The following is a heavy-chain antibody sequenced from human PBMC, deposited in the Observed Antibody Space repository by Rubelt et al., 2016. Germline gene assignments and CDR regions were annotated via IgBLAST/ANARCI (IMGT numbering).Heavy chain of an antibody. CDR3: ARDYSGSGWFQYFQH. CDR1: GGSINRSSYY. V-gene: IGHV4-39*07. CDR2: IYYSGST. D-gene: IGHD6-19*01. Sequence: QLQLQESGPGLVKPSETLSLTCSVSGGSINRSSYYWGWIRQPPGKGLEWIGSIYYSGSTHYNPSLKRRVTISVDTSKNQFSLKLSSVTAADTAMYYCARDYSGSGWFQYFQHWGQGTQVTVSS. J-gene: IGHJ1*01.